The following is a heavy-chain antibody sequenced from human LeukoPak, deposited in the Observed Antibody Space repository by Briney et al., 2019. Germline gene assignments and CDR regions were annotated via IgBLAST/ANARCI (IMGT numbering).Heavy chain of an antibody. CDR1: GYTLTELS. CDR3: AREFHYYDILTGYYEAFDP. Sequence: ASVKVSCKVSGYTLTELSMHWVRQAPGKGLEWMGGFDPEEGEAIYAQTFQGRVTMTEDTSTDTAYMELSSLRSGDTAVYYCAREFHYYDILTGYYEAFDPWGQGTLVTVSS. CDR2: FDPEEGEA. V-gene: IGHV1-24*01. D-gene: IGHD3-9*01. J-gene: IGHJ5*02.